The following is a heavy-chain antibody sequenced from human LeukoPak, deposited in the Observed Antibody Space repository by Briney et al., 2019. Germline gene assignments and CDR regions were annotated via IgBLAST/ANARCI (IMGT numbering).Heavy chain of an antibody. J-gene: IGHJ4*02. CDR3: ARGTLGYCSSTSCYIPYYFDY. CDR1: GGSFSGYY. CDR2: INHSGST. V-gene: IGHV4-34*01. Sequence: SETLSLTCAVHGGSFSGYYWSWLRQTKKKRLEWIGEINHSGSTNYNPSLKSRVTISVDTSKNQFSLKLSSATAADTAVYYCARGTLGYCSSTSCYIPYYFDYWGQGTLVTVSS. D-gene: IGHD2-2*02.